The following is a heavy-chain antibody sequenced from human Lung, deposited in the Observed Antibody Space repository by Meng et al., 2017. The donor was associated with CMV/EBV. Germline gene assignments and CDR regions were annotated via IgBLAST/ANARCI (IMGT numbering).Heavy chain of an antibody. CDR3: ARGINGGCGD. D-gene: IGHD4-23*01. J-gene: IGHJ4*02. CDR1: GDIVSSNSAA. V-gene: IGHV6-1*01. Sequence: QVQVQQSGPGLVNPSQTLSLTCAISGDIVSSNSAAWHWIRQSPSRGLEWLGRTYYRSKWYHEYAVSVKSRITISPDTPKNQFSLQLNSMTPEDTAVYYCARGINGGCGDWGQGTLVTVSS. CDR2: TYYRSKWYH.